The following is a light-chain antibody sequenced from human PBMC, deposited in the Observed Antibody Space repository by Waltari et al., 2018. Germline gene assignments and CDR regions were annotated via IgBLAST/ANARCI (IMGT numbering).Light chain of an antibody. Sequence: ETVRTQYPATLSVSPGERATLSCRASQSVSSNLAWYQQNPGQAPRLLIYGASTRATGIPARFSGSGSGTEFTLTISRLEPEDFAVYYCHQYGSSPYIFGQGTKLEIK. V-gene: IGKV3-15*01. CDR2: GAS. J-gene: IGKJ2*01. CDR3: HQYGSSPYI. CDR1: QSVSSN.